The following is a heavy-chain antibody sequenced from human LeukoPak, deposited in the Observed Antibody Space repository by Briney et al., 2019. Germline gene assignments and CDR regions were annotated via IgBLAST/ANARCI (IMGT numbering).Heavy chain of an antibody. CDR1: GYTFTSYY. Sequence: GASVKVSCKASGYTFTSYYTHWVRQAPGQGLEWMGIINPSGGSTSYAQKFQGRVTMTRDMSTSTVYMELSGLRSEDTAVYYCARGVGVVITTSQGSGAFDIWGQGTMVTVSS. V-gene: IGHV1-46*01. J-gene: IGHJ3*02. CDR2: INPSGGST. D-gene: IGHD3-22*01. CDR3: ARGVGVVITTSQGSGAFDI.